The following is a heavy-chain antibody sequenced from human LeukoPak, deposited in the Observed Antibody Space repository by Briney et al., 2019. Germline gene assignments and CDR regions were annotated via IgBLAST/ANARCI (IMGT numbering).Heavy chain of an antibody. Sequence: GGSLRLSCAASGFVVSSDYMSWVRQAPGKGLEWVSAISGSGGSTSYADSVRGRFTISRDNSKNTLYLQMNSLRAEDTAVYYCAKGIAVATITLFDYWGQGTLVTVSS. CDR2: ISGSGGST. J-gene: IGHJ4*02. V-gene: IGHV3-23*01. D-gene: IGHD5-12*01. CDR3: AKGIAVATITLFDY. CDR1: GFVVSSDY.